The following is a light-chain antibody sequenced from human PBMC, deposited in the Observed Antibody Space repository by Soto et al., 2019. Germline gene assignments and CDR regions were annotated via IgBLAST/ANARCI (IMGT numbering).Light chain of an antibody. CDR1: TSDVGGYNL. V-gene: IGLV2-23*01. CDR2: EGT. Sequence: SVLAQPASGSGSPGRSITISCSGTTSDVGGYNLVSWYQQHTAKAPKLLIYEGTQRPSGVSSRFSGSKSGNTASLTISGLQAEDEADYYCCSYASSSSYVFGTGTKV. CDR3: CSYASSSSYV. J-gene: IGLJ1*01.